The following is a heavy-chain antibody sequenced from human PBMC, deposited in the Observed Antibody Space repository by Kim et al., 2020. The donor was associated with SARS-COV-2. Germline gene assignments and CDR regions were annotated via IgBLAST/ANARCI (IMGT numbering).Heavy chain of an antibody. J-gene: IGHJ6*02. V-gene: IGHV3-23*01. CDR3: AKGGDYINYHYYGLDV. D-gene: IGHD4-4*01. Sequence: DSVQGRFTISKDNSKNTLYLQLNNLRAEDTAIYYCAKGGDYINYHYYGLDVWGQGTTVTVSS.